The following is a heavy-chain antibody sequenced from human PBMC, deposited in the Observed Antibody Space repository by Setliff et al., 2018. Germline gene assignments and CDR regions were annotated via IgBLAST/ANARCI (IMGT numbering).Heavy chain of an antibody. CDR3: ARMSGFQYMDV. Sequence: SETLSLTCTVSGDSISSRPFYWGWFRQPAGKELEWIGQIYTSWSTNYNPSLKSRVTISLDTSKNQFPLSLSSVTAADTAVYYCARMSGFQYMDVWGKGTTVTVSS. J-gene: IGHJ6*03. CDR2: IYTSWST. V-gene: IGHV4-61*09. CDR1: GDSISSRPFY. D-gene: IGHD3-3*01.